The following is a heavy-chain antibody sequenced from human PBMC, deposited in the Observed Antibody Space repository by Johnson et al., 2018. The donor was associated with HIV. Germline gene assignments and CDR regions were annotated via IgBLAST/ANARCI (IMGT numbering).Heavy chain of an antibody. V-gene: IGHV3-73*02. J-gene: IGHJ3*02. CDR3: STDYTYPRITGTTGSAFDI. Sequence: VQLVESGGGLVQPGGSLRLSCAASGFTFSSFWMSWIRQAPGKGLEWVGHIRSKGNNYATAYAASVKGRFTISRDDSKKTLYLQMNSLKTEDTAVYYCSTDYTYPRITGTTGSAFDIWGQGTMVTVSS. D-gene: IGHD1-7*01. CDR2: IRSKGNNYAT. CDR1: GFTFSSFW.